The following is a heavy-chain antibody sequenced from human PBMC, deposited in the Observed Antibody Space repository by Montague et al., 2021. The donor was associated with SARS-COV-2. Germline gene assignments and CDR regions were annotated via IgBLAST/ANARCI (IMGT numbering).Heavy chain of an antibody. D-gene: IGHD5-12*01. CDR2: VFDGGST. CDR3: ARGEWLRGGMDV. CDR1: GGSISSYY. J-gene: IGHJ6*02. V-gene: IGHV4-59*13. Sequence: SETLSLTCTVSGGSISSYYWSWIRQPPGNGLEWIGHVFDGGSTNYNPSLKSRVTISVDTSKNQFSLKLSSVTAADTAVYYCARGEWLRGGMDVWGQGTTVTVSS.